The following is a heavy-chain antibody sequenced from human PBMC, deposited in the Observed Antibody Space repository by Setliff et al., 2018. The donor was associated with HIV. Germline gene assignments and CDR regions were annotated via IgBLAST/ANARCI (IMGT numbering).Heavy chain of an antibody. J-gene: IGHJ4*02. V-gene: IGHV1-24*01. D-gene: IGHD4-17*01. Sequence: ASVKVSCKVSGSTLSELSMHWVRQAPGEGLEWVAGFDPKNGKRVYAQKFQGRVKLAEDTSTDTAYMDLSSLRSEDTAIYYCTLLAVTTNKEWKTFDFWGQGTLVTAPQ. CDR3: TLLAVTTNKEWKTFDF. CDR1: GSTLSELS. CDR2: FDPKNGKR.